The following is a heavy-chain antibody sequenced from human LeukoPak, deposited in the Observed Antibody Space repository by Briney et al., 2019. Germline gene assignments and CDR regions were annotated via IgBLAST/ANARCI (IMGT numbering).Heavy chain of an antibody. CDR3: ARVHSSGWFGDYYYYYYYMDV. V-gene: IGHV3-7*01. Sequence: SGGSLRLSCAASGFTFSSYWMSWVRQAPGKGLEWVANIKQDGSEKYYVGSVKGRFTISRDNAKSSLYLQMNSLRAEDTAVYYCARVHSSGWFGDYYYYYYYMDVWGKGTTVTISS. D-gene: IGHD6-19*01. CDR2: IKQDGSEK. J-gene: IGHJ6*03. CDR1: GFTFSSYW.